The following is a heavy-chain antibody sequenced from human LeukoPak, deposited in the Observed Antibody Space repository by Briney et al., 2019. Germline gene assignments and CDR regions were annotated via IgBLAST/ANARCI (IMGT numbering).Heavy chain of an antibody. D-gene: IGHD1-26*01. J-gene: IGHJ4*02. Sequence: PGGSLRLSCAASGFTFSTYSGNWIRQAPGKGLEWVSSISDDSNYIFYADSVKGRFTTSRDNAKNSLYLQMNSLTAEDSAVYYCASRRGSNRPFDYWGQGTQVIVSP. CDR2: ISDDSNYI. CDR1: GFTFSTYS. V-gene: IGHV3-21*01. CDR3: ASRRGSNRPFDY.